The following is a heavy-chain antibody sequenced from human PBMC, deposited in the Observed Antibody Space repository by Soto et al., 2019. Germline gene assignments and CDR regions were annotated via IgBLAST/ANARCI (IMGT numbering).Heavy chain of an antibody. CDR1: GGSISGYY. Sequence: QVQLQESGPGLVKPSETLSLTCTVSGGSISGYYWSCIRPSPGKGLEWIGHIYYSGTTKYNPSLKSRVTMSVDTSKKQFSLRLNSVTAADTAVYYCEMTETTLYNWFDPWGQGTLVTVSS. D-gene: IGHD3-16*01. CDR3: EMTETTLYNWFDP. CDR2: IYYSGTT. V-gene: IGHV4-59*12. J-gene: IGHJ5*02.